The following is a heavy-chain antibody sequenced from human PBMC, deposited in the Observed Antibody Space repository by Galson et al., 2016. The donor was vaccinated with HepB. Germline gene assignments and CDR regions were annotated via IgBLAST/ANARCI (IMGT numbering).Heavy chain of an antibody. CDR1: GFTFVEYA. J-gene: IGHJ6*02. CDR3: ARPLVPAAITRFYGMDV. V-gene: IGHV3-33*03. Sequence: SLRLSCAASGFTFVEYAMHWVRQAPGKGLEWVAVIWSDGSNEFYVDSVKGRFTISRDNSRNTLYLQMNSLRVDDTGVYYCARPLVPAAITRFYGMDVWGHGTTVTVSS. D-gene: IGHD2-2*02. CDR2: IWSDGSNE.